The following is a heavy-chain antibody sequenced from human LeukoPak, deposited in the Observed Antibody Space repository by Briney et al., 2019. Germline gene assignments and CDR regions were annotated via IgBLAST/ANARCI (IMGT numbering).Heavy chain of an antibody. Sequence: SETLSLTCTVSGGSMSGYFWSWIRQPPGKGLEWIGYIYYSGSTNYNPSLKSRVTISVDTSKNQFSLKLSSVTAADTAVYYCARHVEYPTWFDPWGQGTLVTVSS. CDR2: IYYSGST. V-gene: IGHV4-59*01. J-gene: IGHJ5*02. CDR3: ARHVEYPTWFDP. CDR1: GGSMSGYF. D-gene: IGHD3-3*01.